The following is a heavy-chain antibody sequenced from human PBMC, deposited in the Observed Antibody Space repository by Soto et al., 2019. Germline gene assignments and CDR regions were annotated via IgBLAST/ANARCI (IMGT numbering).Heavy chain of an antibody. J-gene: IGHJ4*02. CDR1: GFTFTTSA. D-gene: IGHD3-22*01. CDR2: ILVGSGNT. CDR3: EAVPYYYDSSTYYFDY. V-gene: IGHV1-58*01. Sequence: QKHLVQSGPEVKKPGTSVKVSCKASGFTFTTSAVQWVRQTRGQRLEWIGWILVGSGNTNYAQKFHERVTITWDMSTTTAYMELTSLRSDDTAVYYCEAVPYYYDSSTYYFDYWGQGTLVTVSS.